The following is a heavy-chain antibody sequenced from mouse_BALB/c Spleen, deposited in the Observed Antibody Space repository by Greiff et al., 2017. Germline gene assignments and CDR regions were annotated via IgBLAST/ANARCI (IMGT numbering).Heavy chain of an antibody. CDR1: GFTFSDYY. V-gene: IGHV5-4*02. J-gene: IGHJ4*01. CDR3: ARAEGLRRYAMDY. CDR2: ISDGGSYT. Sequence: EVKVEESGGGLVKPGGSLKLSCAASGFTFSDYYMYWVRQTPEKRLEWVATISDGGSYTYYPDSVKGRFTISRDNAKNNLYLQMSSLKSEDTAMYYCARAEGLRRYAMDYWGQGTSVTVSS. D-gene: IGHD2-4*01.